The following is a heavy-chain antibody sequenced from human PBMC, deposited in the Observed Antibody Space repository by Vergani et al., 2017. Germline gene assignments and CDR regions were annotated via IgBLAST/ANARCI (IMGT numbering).Heavy chain of an antibody. V-gene: IGHV3-30*03. CDR1: GYTSSYYG. J-gene: IGHJ1*01. Sequence: QVHLVESGGGVVQPGRSLRLSCVVSGYTSSYYGMHWVRQAPGKGLEWVAVISYDGTQKYYADSVKGRFTISRDNSNSTLYLQMNSLRTEDTAVYYCATKSCVTPGCQIGDFREWGQGTLGTVSS. D-gene: IGHD1-1*01. CDR3: ATKSCVTPGCQIGDFRE. CDR2: ISYDGTQK.